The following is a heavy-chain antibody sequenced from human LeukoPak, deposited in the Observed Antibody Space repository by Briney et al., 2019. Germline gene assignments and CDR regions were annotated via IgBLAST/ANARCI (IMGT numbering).Heavy chain of an antibody. CDR2: IKQDGSET. Sequence: PGGSLRLSCAASGLTFSSCWMSWVRQAPGKGLEWVANIKQDGSETHYVDSVKGRFTISRDNARNSLYLQMNALRVEDTAVYYCAKGQWGSTNAFDIWGQGTMVTVSS. CDR1: GLTFSSCW. CDR3: AKGQWGSTNAFDI. V-gene: IGHV3-7*01. D-gene: IGHD6-19*01. J-gene: IGHJ3*02.